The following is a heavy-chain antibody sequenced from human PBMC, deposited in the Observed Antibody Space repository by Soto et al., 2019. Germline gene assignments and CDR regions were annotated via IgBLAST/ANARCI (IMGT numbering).Heavy chain of an antibody. CDR2: ISGSGGST. J-gene: IGHJ5*02. CDR3: AKVMLLWFGEFTTGFDR. CDR1: GFTFSSYA. V-gene: IGHV3-23*01. D-gene: IGHD3-10*01. Sequence: EVQLLESGGGLVQPGGSLRLSCAASGFTFSSYAMSWVRQAPGKGLEWVSAISGSGGSTYYADSVKGRFTISRDNSKNTLYLQMNSLRAEATAVYYCAKVMLLWFGEFTTGFDRWGQGTLFTVSS.